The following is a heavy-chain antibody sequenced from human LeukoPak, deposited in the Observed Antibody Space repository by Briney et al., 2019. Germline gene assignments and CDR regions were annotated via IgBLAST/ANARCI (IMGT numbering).Heavy chain of an antibody. Sequence: PGRSLRLSCAASGFTFTGYGMHWVRQAPGEGLEWVAVISYDGSNKYYADSVKGRFTISRDNSKNTLYLQMNSLRAEDTAVYYCAKDLSIGFITAAGTSPIDYWGQGTLVTVSS. V-gene: IGHV3-30*18. D-gene: IGHD6-13*01. CDR2: ISYDGSNK. J-gene: IGHJ4*02. CDR3: AKDLSIGFITAAGTSPIDY. CDR1: GFTFTGYG.